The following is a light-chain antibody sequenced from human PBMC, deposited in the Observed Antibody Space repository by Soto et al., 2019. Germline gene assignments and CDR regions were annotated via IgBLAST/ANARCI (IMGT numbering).Light chain of an antibody. CDR1: QSVSSY. Sequence: EIVLTQSPATLSLSPGGRATLPCRASQSVSSYLAWYQQKPGQAPRLLIYGASTRATGIPDRFSGSGSGTDFTLTISRLEPEDFAVYYCQQFSSYPLTFGGGTKVDIK. CDR2: GAS. CDR3: QQFSSYPLT. V-gene: IGKV3-20*01. J-gene: IGKJ4*01.